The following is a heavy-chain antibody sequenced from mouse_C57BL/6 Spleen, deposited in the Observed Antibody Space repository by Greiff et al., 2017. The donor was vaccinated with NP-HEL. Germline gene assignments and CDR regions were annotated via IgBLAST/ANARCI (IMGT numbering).Heavy chain of an antibody. CDR2: IYPGDGDT. J-gene: IGHJ2*01. V-gene: IGHV1-82*01. CDR1: GYAFSSSW. D-gene: IGHD3-2*02. Sequence: VNLVESGPELVKPGASVKISCKASGYAFSSSWMNWVKQRPGKGLEWIGRIYPGDGDTNYNGKFKGKATLTADKSSSTAYMQLSSLTSEDSAVYFCASILDSSGYVDYWGQGTTLTVSS. CDR3: ASILDSSGYVDY.